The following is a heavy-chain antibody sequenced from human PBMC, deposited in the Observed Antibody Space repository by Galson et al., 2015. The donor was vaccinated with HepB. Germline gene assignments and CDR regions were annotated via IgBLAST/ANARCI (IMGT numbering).Heavy chain of an antibody. CDR3: TTGEEGSSWYPSGMDV. Sequence: SLRLSCAASGFTFSNAWMNWVRQAPGKGLEWVGRIKSKTDGGTTDYAAPVKGRFTISRDDSKNTLYLQMNSLKTEDTAVYYCTTGEEGSSWYPSGMDVWGQGTTVTVSS. CDR2: IKSKTDGGTT. D-gene: IGHD6-13*01. V-gene: IGHV3-15*07. J-gene: IGHJ6*02. CDR1: GFTFSNAW.